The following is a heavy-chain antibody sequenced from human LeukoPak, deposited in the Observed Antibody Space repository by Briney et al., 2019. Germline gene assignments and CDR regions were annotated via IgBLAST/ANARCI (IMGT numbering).Heavy chain of an antibody. V-gene: IGHV4-59*01. D-gene: IGHD6-19*01. Sequence: SETLSLTCTVSGGSISGYYWNWIRQPPGKGLGWIGYIYYGESTNYNPSFKSRVTISVDTSKNQFSLKLTSVTAADTAVYYCARRPYSSGWYYLDYWGQGTLVTVSS. CDR3: ARRPYSSGWYYLDY. CDR1: GGSISGYY. CDR2: IYYGEST. J-gene: IGHJ4*02.